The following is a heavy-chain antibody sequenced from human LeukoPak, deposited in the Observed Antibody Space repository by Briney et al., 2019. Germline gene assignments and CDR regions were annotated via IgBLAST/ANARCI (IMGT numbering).Heavy chain of an antibody. D-gene: IGHD3-22*01. V-gene: IGHV3-23*01. Sequence: PGGSLRLSCAASGFTFSNYAMSWVRQAPGEGLEWVSTITGSGGSTYYADSVKGRFTISRDNSNNTLYLQMNSLRVEDTAVYYCAISRDSSGYYLSYFDYWGQGTLVTVSS. CDR1: GFTFSNYA. CDR2: ITGSGGST. J-gene: IGHJ4*02. CDR3: AISRDSSGYYLSYFDY.